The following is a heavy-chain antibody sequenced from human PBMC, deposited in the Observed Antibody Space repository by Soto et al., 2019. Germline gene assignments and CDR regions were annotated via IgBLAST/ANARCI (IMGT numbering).Heavy chain of an antibody. Sequence: QITLKESGPTLVKPTQTLTLTCNVSGVSLSTGGVGVGWIRQPPGKALESLALIYWDDDQRSSPSLKSRLTITKDTSKNQVVLTMTNMAPEDTATYYCTHMRAAKFDYWGQGTLVTVSS. V-gene: IGHV2-5*02. J-gene: IGHJ4*02. CDR1: GVSLSTGGVG. CDR2: IYWDDDQ. D-gene: IGHD2-15*01. CDR3: THMRAAKFDY.